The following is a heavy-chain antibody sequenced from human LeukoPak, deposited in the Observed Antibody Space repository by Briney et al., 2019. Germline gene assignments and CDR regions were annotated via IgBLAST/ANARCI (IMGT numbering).Heavy chain of an antibody. CDR1: GFTFSSYA. CDR3: AKDDSSITIFGVALSRYYGMDV. J-gene: IGHJ6*02. CDR2: ISGSGGST. D-gene: IGHD3-3*01. V-gene: IGHV3-23*01. Sequence: GGSLRLSCAASGFTFSSYAMSWVRQAPGKGLEWVSAISGSGGSTYYADSVKGRFTISRDNSKNTLYLQMNSLRAEDTAVYYCAKDDSSITIFGVALSRYYGMDVWGQGTTVTVSS.